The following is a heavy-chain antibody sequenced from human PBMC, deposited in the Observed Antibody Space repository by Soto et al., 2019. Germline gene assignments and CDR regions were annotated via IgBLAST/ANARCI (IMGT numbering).Heavy chain of an antibody. CDR3: AREGFGDYDSSYFDY. CDR2: IYYSGST. V-gene: IGHV4-31*03. Sequence: QVQLQESGPGLVKPSQTLSLTCTVSGGSISSGGYYWSWIRQHPGKGLEWIGYIYYSGSTYYNPSLKSRVSISVDTSKNQFSLKLSSVTAADTAVYYCAREGFGDYDSSYFDYWGQGTLVTVSS. D-gene: IGHD3-22*01. CDR1: GGSISSGGYY. J-gene: IGHJ4*02.